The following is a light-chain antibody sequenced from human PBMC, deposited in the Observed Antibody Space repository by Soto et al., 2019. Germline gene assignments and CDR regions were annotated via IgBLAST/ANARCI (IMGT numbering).Light chain of an antibody. CDR2: GAS. V-gene: IGKV3-20*01. CDR3: QQYGSSPRT. Sequence: NVLTQSPGTLSLSPGERATLSCRASQSVSSSYLAWYQQKPGQAPRLLIYGASSRATGIPDRFSGSGSGTDFTLTISRLEPEDFPVYYCQQYGSSPRTFGQGTKVDIK. CDR1: QSVSSSY. J-gene: IGKJ1*01.